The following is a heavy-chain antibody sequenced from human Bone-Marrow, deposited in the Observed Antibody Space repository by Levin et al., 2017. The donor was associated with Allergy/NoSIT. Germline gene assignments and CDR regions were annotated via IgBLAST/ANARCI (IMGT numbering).Heavy chain of an antibody. V-gene: IGHV3-11*05. CDR1: GFTFSDYY. Sequence: RSGGSLRLSCAASGFTFSDYYMSWIRQAPGKGLEWVSYISSSSSYTNYADSVKGRFTISRDNAKNSLYLQMNSLRAEDTAVYYCARDGGIAVAGTAMDWFDPWGQGTLVTVSS. J-gene: IGHJ5*02. CDR3: ARDGGIAVAGTAMDWFDP. D-gene: IGHD6-19*01. CDR2: ISSSSSYT.